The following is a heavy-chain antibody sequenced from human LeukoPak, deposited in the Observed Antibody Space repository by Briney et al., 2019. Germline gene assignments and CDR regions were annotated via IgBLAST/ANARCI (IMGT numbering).Heavy chain of an antibody. J-gene: IGHJ4*02. Sequence: GGSLRLSCATSGFTFSNYWMAWVRQAPGKGLEWVANIKQDGSEKYYVDSVKGRFTLSRDNAKNSLYLQMNSLRVENTAVYYCATQRSGIFDYWGQGTLVTVSS. D-gene: IGHD1-14*01. CDR3: ATQRSGIFDY. CDR2: IKQDGSEK. V-gene: IGHV3-7*01. CDR1: GFTFSNYW.